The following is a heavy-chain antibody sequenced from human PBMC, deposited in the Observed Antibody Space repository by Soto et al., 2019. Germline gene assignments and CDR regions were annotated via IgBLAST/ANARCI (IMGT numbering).Heavy chain of an antibody. CDR3: AKIPHSSSWYLDAFDI. CDR1: GFTFSSYA. V-gene: IGHV3-23*01. J-gene: IGHJ3*02. D-gene: IGHD6-13*01. CDR2: ISGSGGST. Sequence: EVQLLESGGGLVQPGGSLRLSCAASGFTFSSYAMSWVRQAPGKWLEWVSAISGSGGSTYYADSVKGRFTISRDNSKNTLYLKMNSLRAEDTAVYYCAKIPHSSSWYLDAFDIWGQGTMVTVSS.